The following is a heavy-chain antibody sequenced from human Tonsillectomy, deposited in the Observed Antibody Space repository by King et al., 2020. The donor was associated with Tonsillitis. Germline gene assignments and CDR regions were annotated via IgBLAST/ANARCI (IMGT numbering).Heavy chain of an antibody. Sequence: VQLVESWGGVVQPGRSLRLSCAASGFTFSSYAMHWVRQAPGKGLEWVAVISYDGSNKYYADSVKGRFTISRDNSKNTLYLQMNSLRAEDTAVYYCATEIGAFDIWGQGTRVTVSS. CDR3: ATEIGAFDI. J-gene: IGHJ3*02. CDR1: GFTFSSYA. CDR2: ISYDGSNK. V-gene: IGHV3-30*04.